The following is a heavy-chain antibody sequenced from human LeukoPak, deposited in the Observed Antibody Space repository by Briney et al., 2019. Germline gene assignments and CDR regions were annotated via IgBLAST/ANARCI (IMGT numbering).Heavy chain of an antibody. D-gene: IGHD3-9*01. Sequence: ASVKVSCKASGYTFTSYGISWVRQAPGQGLEWMGWISAYNGNTNYAQKLQGRVTMTTDTSTSTAYMELRSLRSDDTAVYYCARVQGYFDWSLVYYYYGMDVWGQGTTVTVSS. V-gene: IGHV1-18*01. J-gene: IGHJ6*02. CDR1: GYTFTSYG. CDR2: ISAYNGNT. CDR3: ARVQGYFDWSLVYYYYGMDV.